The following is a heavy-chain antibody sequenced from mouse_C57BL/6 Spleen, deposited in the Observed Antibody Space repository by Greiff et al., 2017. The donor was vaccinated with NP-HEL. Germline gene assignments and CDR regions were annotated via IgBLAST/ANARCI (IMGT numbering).Heavy chain of an antibody. J-gene: IGHJ3*01. CDR3: AREGEIYYYGSSPAWFAY. CDR2: ISDGGSYT. D-gene: IGHD1-1*01. V-gene: IGHV5-4*01. CDR1: GFTFSSYA. Sequence: EVKVVESWGGLVKPGGSLKLSCAASGFTFSSYAMSWVRQTPEKRLEWVATISDGGSYTYYPDNVKGRFTISRDNAKNNLYLQMSHLKSEDTAMYYCAREGEIYYYGSSPAWFAYWGQGTLVTVSA.